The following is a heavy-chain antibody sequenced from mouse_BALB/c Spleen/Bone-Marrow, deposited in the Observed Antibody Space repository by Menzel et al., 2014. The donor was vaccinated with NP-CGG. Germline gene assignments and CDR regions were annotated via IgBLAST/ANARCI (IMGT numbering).Heavy chain of an antibody. CDR2: IDPANGNT. J-gene: IGHJ2*01. V-gene: IGHV14-3*02. Sequence: EVQLVESGAELVKPGASVKVSCTASGFNIKDTYMHWVKQRPEQGLEWIGRIDPANGNTKYDPKFQGKATITADTSSNTAYLQLNSLTSEDTAVYYCARFYYYGSSYYFDYWGQGTTLTVSS. CDR1: GFNIKDTY. CDR3: ARFYYYGSSYYFDY. D-gene: IGHD1-1*01.